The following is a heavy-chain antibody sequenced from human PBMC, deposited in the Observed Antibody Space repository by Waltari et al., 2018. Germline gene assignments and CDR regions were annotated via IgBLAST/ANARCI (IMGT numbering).Heavy chain of an antibody. J-gene: IGHJ6*02. CDR1: GGTFSSYA. CDR2: IIPILGTA. D-gene: IGHD3-3*01. CDR3: ASVRSRITIYGMDV. V-gene: IGHV1-69*12. Sequence: QVQLVQSGAEVKKPGSSVKVSCKASGGTFSSYAISWVRQAPGQGLEWMGGIIPILGTANYAQKFQGRVTITADESTSTAYMELSSLRSEDTAVYYCASVRSRITIYGMDVWGQGTTVTVSS.